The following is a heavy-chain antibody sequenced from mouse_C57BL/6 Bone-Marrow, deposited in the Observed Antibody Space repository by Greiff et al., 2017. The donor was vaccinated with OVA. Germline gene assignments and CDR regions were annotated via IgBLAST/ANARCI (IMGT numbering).Heavy chain of an antibody. CDR1: GYTFTSYW. Sequence: QVQLQQPGAELVKPGASVKLSCKASGYTFTSYWMHWVKQRPGQGLEWIGMIHPNSGSTNYNEKFKRKATLTVDKSSSTAYMQLSSLTSDDSAVYYCASGKFFYYAMDYWGQGTSVTVSS. CDR2: IHPNSGST. CDR3: ASGKFFYYAMDY. J-gene: IGHJ4*01. V-gene: IGHV1-64*01.